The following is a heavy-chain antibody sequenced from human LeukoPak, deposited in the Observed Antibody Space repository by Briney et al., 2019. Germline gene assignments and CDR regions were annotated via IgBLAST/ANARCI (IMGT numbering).Heavy chain of an antibody. CDR1: GFTFSTYT. CDR2: ISSSSNYI. D-gene: IGHD3-10*01. V-gene: IGHV3-21*01. J-gene: IGHJ3*01. CDR3: ARDRGVIMAM. Sequence: GGSLRLSCVASGFTFSTYTMNWVRQAPGKGLEWVSSISSSSNYIYYADSVKGRFTISRDNAKNSLYLQMNSLRVEDTAVYYCARDRGVIMAMGGQGTMVTVSS.